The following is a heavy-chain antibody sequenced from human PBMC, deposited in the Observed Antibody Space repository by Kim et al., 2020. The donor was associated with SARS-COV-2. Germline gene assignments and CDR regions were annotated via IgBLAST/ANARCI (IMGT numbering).Heavy chain of an antibody. J-gene: IGHJ4*02. D-gene: IGHD3-22*01. Sequence: SQKFQVRVTITRDTCASTAYMELSSLRSEDTAVYYCARESYDSSGHLFDYWGQGTLVTVSS. CDR3: ARESYDSSGHLFDY. V-gene: IGHV1-3*01.